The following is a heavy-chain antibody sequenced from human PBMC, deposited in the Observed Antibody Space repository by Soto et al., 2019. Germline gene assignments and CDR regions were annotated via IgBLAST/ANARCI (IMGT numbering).Heavy chain of an antibody. D-gene: IGHD6-13*01. CDR2: IYPGDSDT. CDR1: GYSFPNFW. Sequence: GESLKISCKGSGYSFPNFWIGWVRRMPGKGLEWMGIIYPGDSDTRYGPSFQGQVTISADKSITTAYLQWNSLKASDTAMYYCARVQGSRNYYYGMDVWGQGTTVTVSS. CDR3: ARVQGSRNYYYGMDV. V-gene: IGHV5-51*01. J-gene: IGHJ6*02.